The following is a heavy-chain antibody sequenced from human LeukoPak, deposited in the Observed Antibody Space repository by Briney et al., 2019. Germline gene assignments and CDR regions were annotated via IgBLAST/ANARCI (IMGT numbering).Heavy chain of an antibody. CDR1: VFTFNNYA. CDR2: ISGSGGST. Sequence: GGSLRLSCAASVFTFNNYAMSWVRQAPGKGLEWVSTISGSGGSTYYADSVKGRFTISRDYSKNTLNLQMNSLRAEDTAVYYCAKENWGRGERDFDYWGQGTLVTVSS. CDR3: AKENWGRGERDFDY. D-gene: IGHD3-16*01. J-gene: IGHJ4*02. V-gene: IGHV3-23*01.